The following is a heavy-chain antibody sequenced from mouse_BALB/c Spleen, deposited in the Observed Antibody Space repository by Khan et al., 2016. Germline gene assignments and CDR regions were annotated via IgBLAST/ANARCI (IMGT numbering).Heavy chain of an antibody. CDR1: GYTFTSYW. CDR2: IYPGDGDT. V-gene: IGHV1-87*01. J-gene: IGHJ2*01. D-gene: IGHD1-1*01. Sequence: QVQLQQSGAELARPGASVTLSFKASGYTFTSYWMQWVKQRPGQGLEWIGAIYPGDGDTRSTQKFMGKATLTAVKSSSPAYMQLSSLASEDSAVYYCASYYGSSYDYFDYWGQGTTLTVSS. CDR3: ASYYGSSYDYFDY.